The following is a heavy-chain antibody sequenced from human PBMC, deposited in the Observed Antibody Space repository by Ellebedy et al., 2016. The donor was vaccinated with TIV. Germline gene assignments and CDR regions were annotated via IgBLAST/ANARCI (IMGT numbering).Heavy chain of an antibody. CDR3: GTPMVGDFSYYYMDV. V-gene: IGHV1-8*01. CDR1: GYTFTSYD. CDR2: VNPNSGYT. J-gene: IGHJ6*03. D-gene: IGHD5-18*01. Sequence: ASVKVSXKASGYTFTSYDIHWVRQAPGQGLGWMGWVNPNSGYTGYAQMFQGRVTMTRNTSINTAYMELRSLRSDDTAVYYCGTPMVGDFSYYYMDVWGKGTTVTVSS.